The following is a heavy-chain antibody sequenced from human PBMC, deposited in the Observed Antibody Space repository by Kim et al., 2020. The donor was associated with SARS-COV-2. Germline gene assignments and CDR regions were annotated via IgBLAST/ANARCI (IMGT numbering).Heavy chain of an antibody. D-gene: IGHD3-10*01. CDR3: LGGYYAGPFDS. Sequence: GGSLRLSCAASGFTFDNYGMSWVRQAPGKGLEWVSGIKWNGGSAGYADSVKGRFTISRDNAKSSLYLQMTSLRAEDTAFYHFLGGYYAGPFDSWGQGTLV. V-gene: IGHV3-20*01. CDR2: IKWNGGSA. CDR1: GFTFDNYG. J-gene: IGHJ4*02.